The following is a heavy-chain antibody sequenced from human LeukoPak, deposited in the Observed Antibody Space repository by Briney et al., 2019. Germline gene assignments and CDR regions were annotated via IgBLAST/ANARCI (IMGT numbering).Heavy chain of an antibody. D-gene: IGHD3-3*01. CDR2: IYYSGST. Sequence: SQTLSLTCTVSGGSISSGDYYWRWIRQPPGKGLEWIVYIYYSGSTYYNPSLKSRVTISVDTSKNQFSLKLSSVTAADTAVYYCARIPNVDYDFWSGYSDAFDIWGQGTMVTVSS. CDR1: GGSISSGDYY. CDR3: ARIPNVDYDFWSGYSDAFDI. V-gene: IGHV4-30-4*08. J-gene: IGHJ3*02.